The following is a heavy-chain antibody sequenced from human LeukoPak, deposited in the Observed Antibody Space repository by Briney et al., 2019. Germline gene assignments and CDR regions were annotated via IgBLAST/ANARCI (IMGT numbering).Heavy chain of an antibody. CDR3: AKDSSYYYGSGSYYTDY. V-gene: IGHV3-23*01. Sequence: PGGSLTLSCAASGFNFSSYAMSWVRQATGKGLEWVSSISGSDGSTYYADSEKGRFTISRDNSKNTLYLQMNSLRAEDTAVYYCAKDSSYYYGSGSYYTDYWGQGTLVTVCS. D-gene: IGHD3-10*01. CDR1: GFNFSSYA. CDR2: ISGSDGST. J-gene: IGHJ4*02.